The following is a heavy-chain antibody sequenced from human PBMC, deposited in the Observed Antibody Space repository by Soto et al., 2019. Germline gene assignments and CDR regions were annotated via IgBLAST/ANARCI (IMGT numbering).Heavy chain of an antibody. Sequence: PSETLSLTCTVSGGSISSGGNYWTWIRQHPARGLEWIGYVHDTGSSFYHPFLKSRVTISLETSKIQFYLNLRSVPAADTAVYCCARSPMAKSGPYFDFWGQVTQVTVSS. J-gene: IGHJ4*02. V-gene: IGHV4-31*03. D-gene: IGHD5-12*01. CDR2: VHDTGSS. CDR3: ARSPMAKSGPYFDF. CDR1: GGSISSGGNY.